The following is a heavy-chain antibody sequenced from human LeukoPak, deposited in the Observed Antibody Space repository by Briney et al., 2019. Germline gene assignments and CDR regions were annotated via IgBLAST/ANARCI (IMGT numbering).Heavy chain of an antibody. Sequence: PSETLSLTCTVSGGSIISYYWSWIRQPPGKGLEWIGYIYYSGTTNYNPSLKSRVTILVDTSKNQISLKLASVTDADTAVYYCARDLGSGGGFDPWGQGTLVTVSS. CDR3: ARDLGSGGGFDP. J-gene: IGHJ5*02. V-gene: IGHV4-59*01. CDR1: GGSIISYY. D-gene: IGHD2-2*03. CDR2: IYYSGTT.